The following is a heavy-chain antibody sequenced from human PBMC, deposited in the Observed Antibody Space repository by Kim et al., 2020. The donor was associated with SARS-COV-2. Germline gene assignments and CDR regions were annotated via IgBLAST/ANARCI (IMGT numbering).Heavy chain of an antibody. V-gene: IGHV3-21*01. J-gene: IGHJ4*02. D-gene: IGHD6-19*01. Sequence: YADAVEGRFTISRDNATNSVDLQMDSLRAEDTAIYYCARDLSSGLPGGFDYWGQGTLVTVSS. CDR3: ARDLSSGLPGGFDY.